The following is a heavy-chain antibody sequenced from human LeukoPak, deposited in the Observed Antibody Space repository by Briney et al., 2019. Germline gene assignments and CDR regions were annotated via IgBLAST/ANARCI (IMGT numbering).Heavy chain of an antibody. CDR3: ARETNQLGYCSSTSCSLYNWFDP. CDR1: GGSISSGGYY. J-gene: IGHJ5*02. Sequence: SETLSLTCTVSGGSISSGGYYCSWIPQHPGKGLEWIGYIYYSGSTYYNPSLKSRVTISVDTSKNQFSLKLSSVTAADTAVYYCARETNQLGYCSSTSCSLYNWFDPWDQGTLVTVSS. CDR2: IYYSGST. V-gene: IGHV4-31*03. D-gene: IGHD2-2*01.